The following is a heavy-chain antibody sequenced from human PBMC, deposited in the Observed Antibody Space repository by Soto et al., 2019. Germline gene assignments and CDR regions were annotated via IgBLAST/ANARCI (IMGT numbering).Heavy chain of an antibody. D-gene: IGHD2-15*01. CDR3: ARAKPRFHGYCSGGSCYSLDYFDY. Sequence: EVQLVESGGGLVQPGGSLRLSCAASGFTVSSNYMSWVRQAPGKGLEWVSVIYSGGSTYYADSVKGRFTISRHNSKNTLYLQMNSLRAEDTAVYYCARAKPRFHGYCSGGSCYSLDYFDYWGQGTLVTVSS. CDR2: IYSGGST. J-gene: IGHJ4*02. CDR1: GFTVSSNY. V-gene: IGHV3-53*04.